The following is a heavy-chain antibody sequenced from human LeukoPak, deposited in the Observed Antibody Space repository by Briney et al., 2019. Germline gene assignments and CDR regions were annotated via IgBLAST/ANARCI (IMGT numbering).Heavy chain of an antibody. CDR3: ARVFPHYGDYEGYEAYYFDY. Sequence: PGGSLRLSCAASGFTVSSNYMSWVRQAPGKGLEWVSVIYSGGSTYYADSVKGRFTISRDNSKNTLYLQMNSLRAEDTAVYYCARVFPHYGDYEGYEAYYFDYWGQGTLVTVSS. J-gene: IGHJ4*02. CDR1: GFTVSSNY. D-gene: IGHD4-17*01. V-gene: IGHV3-53*01. CDR2: IYSGGST.